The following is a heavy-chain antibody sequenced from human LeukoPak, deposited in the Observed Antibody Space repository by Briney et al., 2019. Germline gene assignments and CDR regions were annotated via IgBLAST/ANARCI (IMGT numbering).Heavy chain of an antibody. Sequence: SETLSLTCAVYGGSFSGYYWSWTRQPPGKGLEWIGEINHSGSNNYNPSLKGRVTISVDTSKNQCSLKLRAVTAADRAGYYCANHRNYESSGYNWFDPWGQGTLVTVSS. CDR2: INHSGSN. D-gene: IGHD3-22*01. CDR1: GGSFSGYY. J-gene: IGHJ5*02. V-gene: IGHV4-34*01. CDR3: ANHRNYESSGYNWFDP.